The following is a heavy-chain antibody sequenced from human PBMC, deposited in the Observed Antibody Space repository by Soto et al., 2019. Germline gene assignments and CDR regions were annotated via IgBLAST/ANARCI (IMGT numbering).Heavy chain of an antibody. Sequence: GASVKVSCKASGYTFTGYYMHWVRQAPGQGLEWMGWINPNSGGTNYAQKFQGWVTMTRDTSISTAYMELSRLRSDDTAVYYCARDWCSGGSCYYYYYMDVWGKGTTVTVSS. D-gene: IGHD2-15*01. CDR2: INPNSGGT. CDR3: ARDWCSGGSCYYYYYMDV. CDR1: GYTFTGYY. J-gene: IGHJ6*03. V-gene: IGHV1-2*04.